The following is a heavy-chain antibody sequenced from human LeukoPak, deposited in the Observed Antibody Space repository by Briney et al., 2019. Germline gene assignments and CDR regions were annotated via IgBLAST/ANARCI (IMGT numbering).Heavy chain of an antibody. D-gene: IGHD3-22*01. CDR3: ARPGRSTMIVVGDFDY. Sequence: SETLSLTCTVSGGSISSYYWSWIRQPPGKGLEWIGYIYYSGSTNYNPSLKSRVTVSVDTSKNQFSLKLSSVTAADTAVYYCARPGRSTMIVVGDFDYWGQGTLVTVSS. CDR1: GGSISSYY. V-gene: IGHV4-59*01. CDR2: IYYSGST. J-gene: IGHJ4*02.